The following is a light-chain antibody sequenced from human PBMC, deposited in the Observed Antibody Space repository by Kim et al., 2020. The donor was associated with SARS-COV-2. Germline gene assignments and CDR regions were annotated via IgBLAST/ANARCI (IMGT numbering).Light chain of an antibody. J-gene: IGLJ3*02. CDR3: MIWPTSDSGV. Sequence: CTVPSDIDVDHCNIYWYQQKPGSPPRYLLYYYSDSNKGQGSGVPSRFSGSKDASANTGILLISGLQSEDEADYYCMIWPTSDSGVFGGGTQLTVL. CDR1: SDIDVDHCN. CDR2: YYSDSNK. V-gene: IGLV5-37*01.